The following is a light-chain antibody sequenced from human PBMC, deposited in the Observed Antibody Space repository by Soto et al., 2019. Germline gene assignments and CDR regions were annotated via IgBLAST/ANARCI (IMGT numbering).Light chain of an antibody. J-gene: IGKJ1*01. CDR1: QSISMW. CDR3: QQYDTYPWT. Sequence: DIEMTQSPSTLSAFVGDRVTITCRASQSISMWLAWYQQKLGKAPKFLIYDASTLESGVPSRFSGSGSGTEFTLTISGLQPDDFATYYCQQYDTYPWTFGQGTKVDIK. V-gene: IGKV1-5*01. CDR2: DAS.